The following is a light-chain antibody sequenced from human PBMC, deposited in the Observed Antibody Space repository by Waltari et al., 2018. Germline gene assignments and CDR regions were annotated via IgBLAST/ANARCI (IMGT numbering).Light chain of an antibody. CDR3: QQRSNALT. Sequence: EIVLTQSPATLSLSPGERVTLSCRASQSVASYLAWYQQKPGQAPRLLIYDASNRATGIPARFSGSGSGTDFTLTISSLEPEDFGLYYCQQRSNALTFGQGTKLEIK. V-gene: IGKV3-11*01. CDR1: QSVASY. J-gene: IGKJ2*01. CDR2: DAS.